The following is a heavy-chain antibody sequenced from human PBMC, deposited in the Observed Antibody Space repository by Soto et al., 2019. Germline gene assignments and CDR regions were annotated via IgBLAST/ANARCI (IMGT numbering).Heavy chain of an antibody. J-gene: IGHJ4*02. D-gene: IGHD4-17*01. CDR2: IYYSGST. Sequence: KTSETLSLTCTVSGGPISSGGYYWSWIRQHPGKGLEWIGYIYYSGSTYYNPSLKSRVTISVDTSKNQFSLKLSSVTAADTAVYYCASGTVTRLYYFDYWGQGTLVTVSS. CDR3: ASGTVTRLYYFDY. V-gene: IGHV4-31*03. CDR1: GGPISSGGYY.